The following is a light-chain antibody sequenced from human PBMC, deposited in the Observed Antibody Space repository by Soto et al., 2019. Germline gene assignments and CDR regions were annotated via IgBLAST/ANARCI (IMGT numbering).Light chain of an antibody. CDR1: SSNIGTND. Sequence: QSVLTQPPSASGTPGQRVNISCSGSSSNIGTNDAFWYQQRPGTAHKLLIYRSNQRTSGGPDRFSWSKSGTSASLAIIGLRSEYEAEDYCASWDYSLSGVLFGGGTKLTVL. V-gene: IGLV1-47*01. J-gene: IGLJ2*01. CDR3: ASWDYSLSGVL. CDR2: RSN.